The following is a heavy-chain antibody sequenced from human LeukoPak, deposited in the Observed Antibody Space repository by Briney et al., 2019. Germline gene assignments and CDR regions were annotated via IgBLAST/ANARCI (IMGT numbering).Heavy chain of an antibody. CDR1: GFTFSNAW. D-gene: IGHD1-26*01. Sequence: GGSLRLSCAASGFTFSNAWMSWVRQAPGKGLEWVGRIKGKTDGGTTDYAAPVKGRFTISRDDSKNTLYLQMNSLKTEDTAVYYCTPSSGSGLAYWGQGTLVTVSS. V-gene: IGHV3-15*01. CDR3: TPSSGSGLAY. CDR2: IKGKTDGGTT. J-gene: IGHJ4*02.